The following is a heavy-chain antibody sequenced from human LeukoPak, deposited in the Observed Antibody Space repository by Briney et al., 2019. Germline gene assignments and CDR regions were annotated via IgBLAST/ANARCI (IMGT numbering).Heavy chain of an antibody. CDR1: GFTFSSYA. D-gene: IGHD2-2*01. CDR2: ISYDGSNE. CDR3: ASYGVVVPAVHNEKHDY. V-gene: IGHV3-30*01. J-gene: IGHJ4*02. Sequence: GGFLRLSCAASGFTFSSYAMHWVRQAPGKGLEWVAVISYDGSNEYSANSVKGRFTISRDNSKNTLYLQRNSVRPEDTAVYYCASYGVVVPAVHNEKHDYWGLGTLVTVSS.